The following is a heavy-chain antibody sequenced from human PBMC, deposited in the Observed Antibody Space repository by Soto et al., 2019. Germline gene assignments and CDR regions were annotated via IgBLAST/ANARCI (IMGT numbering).Heavy chain of an antibody. CDR1: GDSVSSNSAA. V-gene: IGHV6-1*01. CDR3: ARETTRVRGAINDFDY. J-gene: IGHJ4*02. D-gene: IGHD3-10*02. CDR2: TYYRSKWYN. Sequence: SQTLSLTCAISGDSVSSNSAAWNWIRQSPSRGLEWLGRTYYRSKWYNDYAVSVKSRITINPDTSKNQFSLQLNSVTPEDTAVYYCARETTRVRGAINDFDYWGQGTLVTVSS.